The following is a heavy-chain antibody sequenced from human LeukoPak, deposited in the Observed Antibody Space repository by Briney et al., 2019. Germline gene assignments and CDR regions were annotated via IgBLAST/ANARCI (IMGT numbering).Heavy chain of an antibody. Sequence: SETLSLTCTVSGGSISSSSYYWGWIRQPPGKGLEWIGSIYYSGSTNYNPSLKSRVTISVDTSKNQFSLKLSSVTAADTAVYYCASKEWELFTWHAFDIWGQGTMVTVSS. V-gene: IGHV4-39*07. J-gene: IGHJ3*02. D-gene: IGHD1-26*01. CDR1: GGSISSSSYY. CDR3: ASKEWELFTWHAFDI. CDR2: IYYSGST.